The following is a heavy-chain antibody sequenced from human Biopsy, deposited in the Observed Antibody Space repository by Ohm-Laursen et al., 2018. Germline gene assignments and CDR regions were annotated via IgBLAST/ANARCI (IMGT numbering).Heavy chain of an antibody. J-gene: IGHJ4*02. V-gene: IGHV3-53*01. Sequence: SPRLSCAASGFTVSTTYMSWVRQAPGKGLEWVSIIYLDGNTYYTDSVKGRFTISRDNSKNALYLQMNSLRPADTAKYYCVRGRAYWGQGTLVTVSS. CDR2: IYLDGNT. CDR1: GFTVSTTY. CDR3: VRGRAY.